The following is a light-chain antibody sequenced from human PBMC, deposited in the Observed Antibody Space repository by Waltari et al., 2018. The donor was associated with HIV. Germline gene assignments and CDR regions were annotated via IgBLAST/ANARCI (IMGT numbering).Light chain of an antibody. J-gene: IGLJ2*01. Sequence: QSALTQPASVSGSPGQSITISCTGTSSAVGSYNLVSWYQQHPGKAPKLMIYEVSKRPSGVSNRFSGSKSGNTASLTISGLQAEDEADYYCCSHAGRVVFGGGTKLTVL. CDR2: EVS. V-gene: IGLV2-23*02. CDR3: CSHAGRVV. CDR1: SSAVGSYNL.